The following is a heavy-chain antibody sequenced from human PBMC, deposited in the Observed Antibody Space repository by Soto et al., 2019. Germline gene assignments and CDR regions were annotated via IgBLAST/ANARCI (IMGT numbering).Heavy chain of an antibody. CDR3: PRREEPTSIPQWFYP. J-gene: IGHJ5*02. CDR2: ISRNGNAI. D-gene: IGHD3-3*02. Sequence: GGSLRLSCAASGFIFSDYYMSWIRQAPGRELEWLAYISRNGNAIFYADSVIDLFTVSRDNAKNSLFLQMDDLSAEDTAMFFLPRREEPTSIPQWFYPQDQGTLVTVSS. V-gene: IGHV3-11*01. CDR1: GFIFSDYY.